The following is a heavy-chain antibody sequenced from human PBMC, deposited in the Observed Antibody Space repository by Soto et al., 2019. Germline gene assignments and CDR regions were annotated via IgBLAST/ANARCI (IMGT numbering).Heavy chain of an antibody. CDR3: ASYFGYSGSYYDYYGMDV. CDR1: GYTFTYRY. V-gene: IGHV1-45*02. D-gene: IGHD1-26*01. J-gene: IGHJ6*02. CDR2: ITPFNGNT. Sequence: GASVKVSCKASGYTFTYRYLHWVRQAPGQALEWMGWITPFNGNTNYAQKFQDRVTITRDRSMSTAYMELSSLRSEGTAMYYCASYFGYSGSYYDYYGMDVWGQGTTVTVSS.